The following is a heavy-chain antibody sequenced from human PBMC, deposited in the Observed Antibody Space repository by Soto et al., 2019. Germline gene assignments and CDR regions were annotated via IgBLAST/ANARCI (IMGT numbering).Heavy chain of an antibody. Sequence: QVQLVQSGGEVKKPGASVKVSCKAAGYTFGTYGISWVRQAPGHGLEWMGWISGHNGVTNNARKFQDRVTITKDTSTSTAYMELRSLRSDDTAMYYCARDRQNYGTFDYWGQGTLVTVSS. V-gene: IGHV1-18*01. CDR2: ISGHNGVT. D-gene: IGHD1-7*01. J-gene: IGHJ4*02. CDR1: GYTFGTYG. CDR3: ARDRQNYGTFDY.